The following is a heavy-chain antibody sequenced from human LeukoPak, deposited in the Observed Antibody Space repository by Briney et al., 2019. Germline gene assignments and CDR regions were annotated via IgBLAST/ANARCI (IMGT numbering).Heavy chain of an antibody. D-gene: IGHD1-26*01. CDR2: ISYDGSNK. V-gene: IGHV3-30*03. Sequence: PGRSLRLSCAASGFTFSSYVMHWVRQAPGKGLEWVALISYDGSNKYYTDSVKGRFTISRDNSENTLYLEMNSLKSEDTAVYYCTTDEWEWGQGTLVTVSS. CDR1: GFTFSSYV. J-gene: IGHJ4*02. CDR3: TTDEWE.